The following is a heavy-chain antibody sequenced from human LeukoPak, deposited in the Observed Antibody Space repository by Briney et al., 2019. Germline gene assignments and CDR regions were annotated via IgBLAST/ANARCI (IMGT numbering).Heavy chain of an antibody. J-gene: IGHJ4*02. CDR3: ATDTSAIFDS. Sequence: GGPLRLSCAASGFTFSSYAMTWVRQAPGKGLEWVSAISGSGGSTYHADSVKGRFTISRDNSKSTLYLQMNSLRAEDTAVYFCATDTSAIFDSWGQGTLVTVSS. CDR2: ISGSGGST. D-gene: IGHD2-2*01. CDR1: GFTFSSYA. V-gene: IGHV3-23*01.